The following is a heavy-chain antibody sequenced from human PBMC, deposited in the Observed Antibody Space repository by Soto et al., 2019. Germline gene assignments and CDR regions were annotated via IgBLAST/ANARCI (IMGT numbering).Heavy chain of an antibody. V-gene: IGHV3-11*05. CDR3: ERGGVGFGQPSDY. Sequence: QVQLVESGGGLVKPGGSLRLSCAASGFTFSDYYMSWIRQAPGKGLEWVSYINSGSSYKKYAVSVKVRFTLSREKAKHSMYVQVTRLRAEDPAVYCCERGGVGFGQPSDYWGQGTLVTVSS. J-gene: IGHJ4*02. CDR1: GFTFSDYY. CDR2: INSGSSYK. D-gene: IGHD3-10*01.